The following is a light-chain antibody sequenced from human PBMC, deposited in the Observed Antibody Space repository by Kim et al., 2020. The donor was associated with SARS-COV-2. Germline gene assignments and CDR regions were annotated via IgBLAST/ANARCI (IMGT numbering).Light chain of an antibody. V-gene: IGKV1-39*01. Sequence: SVGDRVTITCRTSQSISSYLNWYQQKPGKAPKLLIYAASSLQSGVPSRFSGSGSGTDFTLTISSLQPEDFATYYCQQSYSTLSLTFGGGTKVDIK. CDR3: QQSYSTLSLT. CDR1: QSISSY. CDR2: AAS. J-gene: IGKJ4*01.